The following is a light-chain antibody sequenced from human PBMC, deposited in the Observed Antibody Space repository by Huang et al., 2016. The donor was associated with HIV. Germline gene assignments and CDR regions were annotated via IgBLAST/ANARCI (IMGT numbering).Light chain of an antibody. CDR1: SSVSSN. J-gene: IGKJ4*01. Sequence: IVMTQSPTTLSVSPGERVTVSCRANSSVSSNLAWYQQRSGQAPRLLIYVSSTRAPGIPARFSGSGSGTDFSLTISSLQSEDFALYYCQQYNNWLLSFGGGTRVDIE. CDR2: VSS. CDR3: QQYNNWLLS. V-gene: IGKV3-15*01.